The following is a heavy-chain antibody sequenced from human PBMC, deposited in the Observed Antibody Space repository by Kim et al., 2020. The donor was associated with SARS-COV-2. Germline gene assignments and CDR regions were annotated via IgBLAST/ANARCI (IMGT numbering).Heavy chain of an antibody. CDR2: ISSGSNVI. D-gene: IGHD2-21*01. V-gene: IGHV3-48*02. J-gene: IGHJ4*02. CDR1: RFTFSSYS. CDR3: ARGVAPSAKRYFDS. Sequence: GGSLRLSCAASRFTFSSYSMNWVRQAPGKGLEWVSYISSGSNVIHYTESVKGRFTISRDNAKNSLFLQMTSLRDEDTAVYYCARGVAPSAKRYFDSWGRGTLVTVSS.